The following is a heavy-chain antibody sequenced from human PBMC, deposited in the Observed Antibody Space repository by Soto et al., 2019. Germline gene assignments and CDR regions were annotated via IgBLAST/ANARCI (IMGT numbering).Heavy chain of an antibody. CDR2: IYSGGST. CDR1: GFTVSSNY. CDR3: ARMFIRDPEYYFDY. D-gene: IGHD3-10*02. V-gene: IGHV3-66*01. Sequence: GGSLRLSCAASGFTVSSNYMSWVRQAPGKGLEWVSVIYSGGSTYYADSVKGRFTISRDNSKNTLYLQMNSLRAEDTAVYYCARMFIRDPEYYFDYWGQGTLVTVSS. J-gene: IGHJ4*02.